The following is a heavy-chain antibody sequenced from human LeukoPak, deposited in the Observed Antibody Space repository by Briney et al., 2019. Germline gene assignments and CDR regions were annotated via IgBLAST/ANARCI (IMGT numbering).Heavy chain of an antibody. V-gene: IGHV4-4*07. D-gene: IGHD7-27*01. Sequence: SETLSLTCTVSGGSISSYYWSWIRQPAGKGLEWIGRIYTSGSTNYNPSLKSRVTMSVDTSKNQFSLKLSSATAADTAVYYCARDGDQTGYFDYWGQGTLVTVSS. CDR3: ARDGDQTGYFDY. CDR1: GGSISSYY. CDR2: IYTSGST. J-gene: IGHJ4*02.